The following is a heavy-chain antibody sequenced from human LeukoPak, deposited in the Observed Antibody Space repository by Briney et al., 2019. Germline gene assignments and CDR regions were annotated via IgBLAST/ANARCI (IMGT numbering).Heavy chain of an antibody. CDR3: ARGTRTIFGVVIIGYNWFDP. V-gene: IGHV4-34*01. Sequence: PSETLSLTCAVYGGSFSGYYWSWIRQPPGKGLEWIGEINHSGSTNCNPSLKSRVTISVDTSKNQFSLKLSSVTAADTAVYYCARGTRTIFGVVIIGYNWFDPWGQGTLVTVSS. D-gene: IGHD3-3*01. CDR1: GGSFSGYY. CDR2: INHSGST. J-gene: IGHJ5*02.